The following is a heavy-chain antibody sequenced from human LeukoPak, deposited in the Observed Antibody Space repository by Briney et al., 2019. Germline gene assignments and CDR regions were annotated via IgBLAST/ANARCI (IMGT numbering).Heavy chain of an antibody. V-gene: IGHV3-48*01. D-gene: IGHD7-27*01. CDR3: ARESITGDRDFDY. Sequence: GGSLRLSCAASGFSFSSYSMNWVRQAPGRGLESISYISSGSRTIFYADSVKGRFTISRDNAKNSLYLLMNNLRADDTAVYYCARESITGDRDFDYWGQGTLITVSS. CDR1: GFSFSSYS. J-gene: IGHJ4*02. CDR2: ISSGSRTI.